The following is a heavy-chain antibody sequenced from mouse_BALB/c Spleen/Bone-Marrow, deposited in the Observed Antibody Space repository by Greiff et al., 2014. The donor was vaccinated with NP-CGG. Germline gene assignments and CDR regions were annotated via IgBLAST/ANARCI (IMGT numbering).Heavy chain of an antibody. J-gene: IGHJ2*01. V-gene: IGHV1S137*01. D-gene: IGHD2-3*01. CDR3: AGSDGFDY. CDR2: ISTYYGDA. Sequence: VKLVESGAELVRPGVSVKISCKGSGYTFTDYALHWVKQSHAKSLEWIGIISTYYGDASYNQKFKGKATMTVDKSSSTAYMELARLTSEDSAIYYCAGSDGFDYWGQGTTLTVSS. CDR1: GYTFTDYA.